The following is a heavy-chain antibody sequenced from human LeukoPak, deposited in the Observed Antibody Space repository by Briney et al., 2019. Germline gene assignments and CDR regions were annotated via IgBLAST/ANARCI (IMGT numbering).Heavy chain of an antibody. CDR1: GFTFSSYA. Sequence: GGSLRLSCAASGFTFSSYAMHWVRQAPGKGLEWVSSISSSSSYIYYADSVKGRFTISRDNAKNSLYLQMNSLRAEDTAVYYCARASYTVTPDYWGQGTLVTVSS. D-gene: IGHD4-17*01. CDR2: ISSSSSYI. CDR3: ARASYTVTPDY. V-gene: IGHV3-21*01. J-gene: IGHJ4*02.